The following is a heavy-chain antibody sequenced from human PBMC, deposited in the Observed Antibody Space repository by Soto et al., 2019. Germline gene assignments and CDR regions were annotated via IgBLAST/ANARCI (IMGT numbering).Heavy chain of an antibody. J-gene: IGHJ4*02. CDR3: ARGTGVDIVATTENLDY. CDR2: INHSGST. V-gene: IGHV4-34*01. CDR1: GGSFSGYY. D-gene: IGHD5-12*01. Sequence: SETLSLTCAVYGGSFSGYYWSWIRQPPGKGLEWIGEINHSGSTNYNPSLKSRVTISVDTSKNQFSLKLSSVTAADTAVYYCARGTGVDIVATTENLDYWGQGTLVTVSS.